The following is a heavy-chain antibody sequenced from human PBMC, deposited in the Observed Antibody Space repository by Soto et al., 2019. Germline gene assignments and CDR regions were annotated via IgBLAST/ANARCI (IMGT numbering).Heavy chain of an antibody. V-gene: IGHV4-39*01. CDR3: ARRGGYYHIDH. J-gene: IGHJ4*02. Sequence: QLQLQESGPGLVKPSETLSLTCTVSDDSITISSYYWAWIRQPPGKGLEWIGSVYFSGTTYYNPSLESRVTISIDMSKNQFSLKLSSVTAADTAVYYCARRGGYYHIDHWGQGTLVTVSS. CDR2: VYFSGTT. D-gene: IGHD2-15*01. CDR1: DDSITISSYY.